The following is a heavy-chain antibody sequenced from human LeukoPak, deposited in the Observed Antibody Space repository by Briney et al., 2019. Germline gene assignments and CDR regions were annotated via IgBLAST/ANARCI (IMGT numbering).Heavy chain of an antibody. J-gene: IGHJ4*02. CDR1: GYTFTSYG. Sequence: RASVKVSCKASGYTFTSYGISWVRQAPGQGLERMGWISAYNGNTNYAQKLQGRVTMTTDTSTRTAYMELRSLRSDDTAVYYCARPNYDILTGYYSGIPYFDYWGQGTLVTVSS. V-gene: IGHV1-18*01. CDR2: ISAYNGNT. D-gene: IGHD3-9*01. CDR3: ARPNYDILTGYYSGIPYFDY.